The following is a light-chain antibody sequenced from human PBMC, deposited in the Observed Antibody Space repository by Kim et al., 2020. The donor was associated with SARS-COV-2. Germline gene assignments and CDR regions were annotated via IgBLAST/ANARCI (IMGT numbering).Light chain of an antibody. Sequence: DTVMTQSPATLSVSPGERATLSCWASQSVSNNLAWYQQKPGQAPRLLIYGASTRATGIAARFSGSGSGTEFTLTISSLQSEDSAVYYCLQYNNWPPLTFGGGTKVEIK. CDR1: QSVSNN. V-gene: IGKV3-15*01. CDR2: GAS. CDR3: LQYNNWPPLT. J-gene: IGKJ4*01.